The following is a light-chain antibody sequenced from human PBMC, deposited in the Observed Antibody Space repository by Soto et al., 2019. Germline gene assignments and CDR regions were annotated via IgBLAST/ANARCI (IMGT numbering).Light chain of an antibody. J-gene: IGKJ5*01. CDR1: QTLSSVY. Sequence: EIVLSQSPGTLSLSPGERATLSCRASQTLSSVYLAWYQQKPGQAPRILIYAASSRATGIPDRFSGSGSGTDFTLTISRLEPEDFAVYYCQQYGSSPRITFGQGTRLEI. CDR2: AAS. CDR3: QQYGSSPRIT. V-gene: IGKV3-20*01.